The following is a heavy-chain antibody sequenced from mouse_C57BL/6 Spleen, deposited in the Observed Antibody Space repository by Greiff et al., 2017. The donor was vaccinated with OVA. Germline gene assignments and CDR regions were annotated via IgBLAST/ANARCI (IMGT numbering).Heavy chain of an antibody. V-gene: IGHV1-55*01. J-gene: IGHJ2*01. Sequence: QVQLQQPGAELVKPGASVKMSCKASGYTFTSYWITWVKQRPGQGLEWIGDIYPGSGSTNYNEKFKSKATLTVDKSSSTAYMQLSSLTSEDSAVXYSARSNYASYFDGWGQGITLTVAS. CDR3: ARSNYASYFDG. D-gene: IGHD1-1*02. CDR1: GYTFTSYW. CDR2: IYPGSGST.